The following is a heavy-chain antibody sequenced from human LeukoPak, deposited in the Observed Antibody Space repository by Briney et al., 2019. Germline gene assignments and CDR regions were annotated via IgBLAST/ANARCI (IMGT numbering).Heavy chain of an antibody. J-gene: IGHJ6*02. D-gene: IGHD1-26*01. Sequence: GESLNISCKGSGYSFTTYWLGWVRQMPGKGLEWIGIIYPGDSDARYSPSFQGQVTISVDKSISTAYLQWSSLKASDTAIYYCARDIGSYFLSYYYYGMDVWGQGTTVTVSS. CDR2: IYPGDSDA. CDR1: GYSFTTYW. V-gene: IGHV5-51*01. CDR3: ARDIGSYFLSYYYYGMDV.